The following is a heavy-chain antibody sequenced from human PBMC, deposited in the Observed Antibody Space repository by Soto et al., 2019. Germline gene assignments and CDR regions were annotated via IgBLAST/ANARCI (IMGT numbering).Heavy chain of an antibody. J-gene: IGHJ6*02. CDR2: IKSKSDGGTT. CDR1: GFTFNKAW. Sequence: EVQLVESGGALVKPGGSLRLSCAASGFTFNKAWMSWVRQVPGEGLECVGRIKSKSDGGTTEYAAPVKGRFTISRDDSKNTLYLQMNSLKTEDTAVYYCTTAGTAAPRFYHYFDMDVWGQGTTVTVSS. V-gene: IGHV3-15*02. CDR3: TTAGTAAPRFYHYFDMDV. D-gene: IGHD6-25*01.